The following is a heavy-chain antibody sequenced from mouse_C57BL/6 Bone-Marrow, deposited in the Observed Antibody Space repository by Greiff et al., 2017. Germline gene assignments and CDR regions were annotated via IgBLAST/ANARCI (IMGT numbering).Heavy chain of an antibody. D-gene: IGHD2-1*01. CDR1: GFSLTSYG. Sequence: VMLVESGPGLVAPSQSLSITCTVSGFSLTSYGVHWVRQPPGKGLEWLVVIWSDGSTTYNSALKSRLSISKDNSKSQVFLKMNSLQTEDTAMYYCARNSYGNYLYYAMDYWGQGTSVTVSS. V-gene: IGHV2-6*02. J-gene: IGHJ4*01. CDR3: ARNSYGNYLYYAMDY. CDR2: IWSDGST.